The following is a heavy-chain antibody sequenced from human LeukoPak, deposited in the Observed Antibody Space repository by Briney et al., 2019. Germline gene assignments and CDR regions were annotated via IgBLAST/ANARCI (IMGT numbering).Heavy chain of an antibody. J-gene: IGHJ4*02. V-gene: IGHV4-30-4*01. Sequence: SETLSLTCTVSGGSISSGDYYWSWIRQPPGKGLEWIGYIYYSGSTCYNPSLKSRVTISVDTSKNQFSLKLSSVTAADTAVYYCARVVVVVATVDYWGQGTLVTVSS. CDR2: IYYSGST. D-gene: IGHD2-15*01. CDR3: ARVVVVVATVDY. CDR1: GGSISSGDYY.